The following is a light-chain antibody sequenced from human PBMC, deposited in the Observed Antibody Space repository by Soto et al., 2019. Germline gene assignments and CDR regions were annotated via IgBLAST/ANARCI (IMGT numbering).Light chain of an antibody. J-gene: IGLJ2*01. CDR2: VNTDGSH. V-gene: IGLV4-69*01. CDR1: SGHSSYA. CDR3: QTWGAGFSVV. Sequence: QLVLTQSPSASASLGASVKLTCTLSSGHSSYAIAWHQQQPEKGPRYLMKVNTDGSHNKGDGIPDRFSGSISGAERYLTISSLQSEDEADYYCQTWGAGFSVVFGGGTKLTVL.